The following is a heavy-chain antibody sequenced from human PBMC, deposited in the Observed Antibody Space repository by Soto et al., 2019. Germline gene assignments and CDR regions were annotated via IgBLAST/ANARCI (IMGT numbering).Heavy chain of an antibody. CDR3: AKTLGSAVAGPGRFDL. J-gene: IGHJ2*01. Sequence: QVQLVQSGAEVKKPGSSVKVSCKASGGTFSRYAISWVRQAPGQGLEWMGGITPMFATANYAQKFQGRVTITADESTSTVHMELRRLRSEDTAVYYCAKTLGSAVAGPGRFDLWGRGTLVIVSS. V-gene: IGHV1-69*12. CDR2: ITPMFATA. CDR1: GGTFSRYA. D-gene: IGHD6-19*01.